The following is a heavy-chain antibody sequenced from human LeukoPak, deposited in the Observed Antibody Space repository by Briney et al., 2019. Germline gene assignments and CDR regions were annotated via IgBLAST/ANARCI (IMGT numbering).Heavy chain of an antibody. CDR1: GGSISSYY. CDR3: ARMTVQRWFDP. CDR2: IYYSRST. V-gene: IGHV4-59*01. Sequence: PSETLSLTCTVSGGSISSYYWSWIRQPPGKGLEWIGYIYYSRSTNYNPSLKSRVTISVDTSKNQFSLKLSSVTAADTAVYYCARMTVQRWFDPWGQGTLVTVSS. D-gene: IGHD2-21*02. J-gene: IGHJ5*02.